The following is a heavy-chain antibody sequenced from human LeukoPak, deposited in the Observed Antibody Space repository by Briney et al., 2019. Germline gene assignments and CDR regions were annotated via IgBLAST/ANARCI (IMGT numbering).Heavy chain of an antibody. V-gene: IGHV4-59*01. Sequence: SETLSLTCAVYGGSFSGYYWSWLRQPPGKGLEWIGYIYYSGSTNYNPSLKSRVTISVDTSKNQFSLKLSSVTAADTAVYYCARAVVVVPAAMRGAFDIWGQGTMVTVSS. D-gene: IGHD2-2*01. CDR3: ARAVVVVPAAMRGAFDI. CDR1: GGSFSGYY. J-gene: IGHJ3*02. CDR2: IYYSGST.